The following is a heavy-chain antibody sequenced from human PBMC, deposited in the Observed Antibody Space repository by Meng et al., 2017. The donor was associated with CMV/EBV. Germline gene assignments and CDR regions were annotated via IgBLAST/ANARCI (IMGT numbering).Heavy chain of an antibody. Sequence: QVQLVQSGAEVKKPGSSLKVSGKGSGGPFSSYAISWVRQAPGQGLEWMGGIIPIFGTANYAQKFQGRVTITADESTSTAYMELSSLRSEDTAVYYCARGRIWNYYDSSGYNFDYWGQGTLVTVSS. CDR1: GGPFSSYA. CDR3: ARGRIWNYYDSSGYNFDY. V-gene: IGHV1-69*01. D-gene: IGHD3-22*01. CDR2: IIPIFGTA. J-gene: IGHJ4*02.